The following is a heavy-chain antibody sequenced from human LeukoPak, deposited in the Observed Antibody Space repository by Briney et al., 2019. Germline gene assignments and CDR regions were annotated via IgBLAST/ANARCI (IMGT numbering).Heavy chain of an antibody. V-gene: IGHV3-23*01. Sequence: GASLRLSYAASGFTFSRYAMSWVRQAPGKGLEWVSAISGSGGSAYYADSVKGRFTISRDNSKNTLYLQMHSLRAEDTAVYYCAKERDSRGYFDYWGQGTLVTVSS. J-gene: IGHJ4*02. CDR1: GFTFSRYA. D-gene: IGHD3-22*01. CDR2: ISGSGGSA. CDR3: AKERDSRGYFDY.